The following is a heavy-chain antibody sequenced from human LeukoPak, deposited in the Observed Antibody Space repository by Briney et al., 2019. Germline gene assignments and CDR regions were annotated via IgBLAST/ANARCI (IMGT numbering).Heavy chain of an antibody. CDR1: GFTFSSQN. CDR3: VKNGWLDY. CDR2: ISTSGDST. J-gene: IGHJ4*02. Sequence: GGSLRLSCAAFGFTFSSQNMNWARQAPGKGLEWVAYISTSGDSTKYADSVEGRFSMSRDNAENSRYRLMKSLRVEDTAMYYCVKNGWLDYWGQGILVTVSS. D-gene: IGHD6-19*01. V-gene: IGHV3-21*06.